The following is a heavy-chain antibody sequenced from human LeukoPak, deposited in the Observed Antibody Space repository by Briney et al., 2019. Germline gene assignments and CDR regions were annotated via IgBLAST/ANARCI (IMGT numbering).Heavy chain of an antibody. D-gene: IGHD2-2*01. J-gene: IGHJ5*02. Sequence: SVKVSCKASGGTFSSYAISWVRQAPGQGLEWMGRIIPIFGTANYAQKFQGRVTITTDESTSTAYMALSSLRSEDTAVYYCARGGYCSSTSCFNWFDPWGQGTLVTVSS. CDR3: ARGGYCSSTSCFNWFDP. CDR2: IIPIFGTA. CDR1: GGTFSSYA. V-gene: IGHV1-69*05.